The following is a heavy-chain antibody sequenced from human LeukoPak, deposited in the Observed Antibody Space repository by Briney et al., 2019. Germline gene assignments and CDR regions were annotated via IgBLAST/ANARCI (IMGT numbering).Heavy chain of an antibody. J-gene: IGHJ4*02. Sequence: GGSLRLSCAASGFTFSSYAMSWVRQAPGKGLEWVSAISGSGGSTYYADSVKGGVTISRDNSKNTLYLQINRLRAEHTAVYYCAKHSSGWYGCFDYWGQGTLVTVSS. CDR3: AKHSSGWYGCFDY. D-gene: IGHD6-19*01. CDR2: ISGSGGST. CDR1: GFTFSSYA. V-gene: IGHV3-23*01.